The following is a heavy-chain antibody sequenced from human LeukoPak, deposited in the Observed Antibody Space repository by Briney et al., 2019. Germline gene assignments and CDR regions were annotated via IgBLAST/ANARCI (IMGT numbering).Heavy chain of an antibody. CDR3: ARGPSLEWLLYFDY. Sequence: PSETLSLTCAVYGGSFSGYYWSWIRQPPGKGLEGIGEINHSGSTNYNPSLETRVTMSVDKSKNHFSLKLSSVTAADTAVYYCARGPSLEWLLYFDYWGQGTLVTVSS. J-gene: IGHJ4*02. CDR1: GGSFSGYY. D-gene: IGHD3-3*02. V-gene: IGHV4-34*01. CDR2: INHSGST.